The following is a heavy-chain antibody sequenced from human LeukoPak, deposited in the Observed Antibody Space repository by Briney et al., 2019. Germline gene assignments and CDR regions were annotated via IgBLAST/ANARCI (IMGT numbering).Heavy chain of an antibody. CDR3: ARRRGYSGYVFDY. D-gene: IGHD5-12*01. Sequence: ASVKVSCKASGYTFTGYYMHWVRQAPGPGLEWMGWINPNSGGTNYAQKFQGRVTMTRDTSISTAYMELSRLRSDDTAVYYCARRRGYSGYVFDYWGQGTLVTVSS. CDR2: INPNSGGT. CDR1: GYTFTGYY. V-gene: IGHV1-2*02. J-gene: IGHJ4*02.